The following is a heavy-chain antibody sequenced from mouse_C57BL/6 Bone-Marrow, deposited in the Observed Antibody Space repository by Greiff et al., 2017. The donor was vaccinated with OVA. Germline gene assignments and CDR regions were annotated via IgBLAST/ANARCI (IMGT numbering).Heavy chain of an antibody. CDR3: AGVSDSSGYYYFDY. D-gene: IGHD3-2*02. Sequence: VKLQESGPGLVKPSQSLFLTCSITGFPITSGYYWIWIRQSPGKPLEWMGYITHSGETFYNPSLQSPISIARETSKNQFFLQLNSVTTEDTAMYYCAGVSDSSGYYYFDYWGQGTTLTVSS. V-gene: IGHV12-3*01. J-gene: IGHJ2*01. CDR2: ITHSGET. CDR1: GFPITSGYY.